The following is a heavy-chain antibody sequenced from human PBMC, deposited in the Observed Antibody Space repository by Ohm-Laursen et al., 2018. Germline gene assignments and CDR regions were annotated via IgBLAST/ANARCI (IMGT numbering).Heavy chain of an antibody. V-gene: IGHV4-59*01. Sequence: SETLSLTCTVSGGSISSYYWSWIRQPPGKGLEWIGYIYYSGSTNYNPSLKSRVTISVDTSKNQFSLKLSSVTAADTAVYYCARVVFWRGYYPIVDYWGQGTLVIVSS. D-gene: IGHD3-3*01. CDR2: IYYSGST. J-gene: IGHJ4*02. CDR3: ARVVFWRGYYPIVDY. CDR1: GGSISSYY.